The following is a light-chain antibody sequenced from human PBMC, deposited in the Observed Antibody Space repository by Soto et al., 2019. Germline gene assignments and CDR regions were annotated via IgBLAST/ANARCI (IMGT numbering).Light chain of an antibody. V-gene: IGKV3-20*01. CDR3: QQYGSSSLT. CDR1: QSVSSN. CDR2: GAS. J-gene: IGKJ4*01. Sequence: EIVLTQSPGTLSLSPGERSTLSCRASQSVSSNLAWYQQKPGQAPRLLIYGASSRATGIPDRFSGSGSGTDFTLTISRLEPEDFAVYYCQQYGSSSLTFGGGTKVDIK.